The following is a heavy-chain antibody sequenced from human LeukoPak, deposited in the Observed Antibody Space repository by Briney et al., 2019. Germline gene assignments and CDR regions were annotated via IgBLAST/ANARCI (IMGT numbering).Heavy chain of an antibody. CDR3: ARGVVGATPDY. J-gene: IGHJ4*02. Sequence: SETLSLTCTVSGGSISSYYWSWIRQPPGKRLEWIGYIYYSGSTNYNPSLKSRVTISVDTSKNQFSLKLSSVTAADTAVYYCARGVVGATPDYWGQGTLVTVSS. D-gene: IGHD1-26*01. CDR1: GGSISSYY. CDR2: IYYSGST. V-gene: IGHV4-59*01.